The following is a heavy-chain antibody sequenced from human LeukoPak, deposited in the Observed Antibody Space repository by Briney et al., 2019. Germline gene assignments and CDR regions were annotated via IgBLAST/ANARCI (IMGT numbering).Heavy chain of an antibody. D-gene: IGHD2-21*02. V-gene: IGHV3-30*02. J-gene: IGHJ6*03. CDR1: GFTFSSYG. Sequence: GGSLRLSCAASGFTFSSYGMHWVRQAPGKGLEWAAFIRYDGSNKYYADSVKGRFTISRDNSKNTLYLQINSLRAEDTAVYYCAKTRYSYCGGDCYRYYYYYMDVWGKGTTVTISS. CDR3: AKTRYSYCGGDCYRYYYYYMDV. CDR2: IRYDGSNK.